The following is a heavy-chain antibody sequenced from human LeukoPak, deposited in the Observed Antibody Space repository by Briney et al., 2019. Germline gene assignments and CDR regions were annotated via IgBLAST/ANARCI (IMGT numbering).Heavy chain of an antibody. Sequence: GASVKVSCKASGYTFTSYDINWVRQATGQGLEWMGWMNPNSGNTGYAQKFQGRVTMTRNTSISTAYMELSSLRSEDTAVYYCATYYDILTGYYKPYNWFDPWGQGTLVTVSS. CDR3: ATYYDILTGYYKPYNWFDP. D-gene: IGHD3-9*01. CDR1: GYTFTSYD. V-gene: IGHV1-8*01. J-gene: IGHJ5*02. CDR2: MNPNSGNT.